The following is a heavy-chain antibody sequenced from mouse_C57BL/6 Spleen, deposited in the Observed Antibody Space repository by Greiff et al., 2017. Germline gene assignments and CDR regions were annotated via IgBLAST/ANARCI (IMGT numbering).Heavy chain of an antibody. CDR3: AREAPNHGDGDY. CDR2: IYPRSGNT. D-gene: IGHD2-3*01. V-gene: IGHV1-81*01. Sequence: QVQLKESGAELARPGASVKLSCKASGYTFTSYGISWVKQRTGQGLEWIGEIYPRSGNTYYNEKFKGKATLTADKSSSTAYMELRSLTSEDSAVYFCAREAPNHGDGDYWGQGTTLTVSS. CDR1: GYTFTSYG. J-gene: IGHJ2*01.